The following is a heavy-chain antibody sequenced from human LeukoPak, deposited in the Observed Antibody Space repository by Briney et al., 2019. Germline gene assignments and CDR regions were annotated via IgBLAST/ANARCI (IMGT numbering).Heavy chain of an antibody. CDR3: ARRISGGGSYAFDC. D-gene: IGHD1-26*01. V-gene: IGHV4-38-2*01. CDR1: GYSISSGYY. J-gene: IGHJ4*02. Sequence: PSETLSLTCAVSGYSISSGYYWGWIRQPPGKGLEWIGSIYHSGSTYYNPSLKSRVTISADTSKNQFSLKLSSVTAADTAVYYCARRISGGGSYAFDCWGQGTLVTVSS. CDR2: IYHSGST.